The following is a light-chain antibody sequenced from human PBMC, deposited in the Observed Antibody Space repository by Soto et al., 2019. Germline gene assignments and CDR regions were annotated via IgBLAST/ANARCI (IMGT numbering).Light chain of an antibody. J-gene: IGKJ2*01. CDR3: QQYNSWPYT. CDR1: QSVGSY. CDR2: DAS. V-gene: IGKV3-11*01. Sequence: EIVLTQSPATLSLSPGERATLSCRASQSVGSYLAWYQQKPGQAPRLLIYDASNRATDIPARFSGSGLGTDFTLTISSLEPEDFALYYCQQYNSWPYTFGQGTKLEIK.